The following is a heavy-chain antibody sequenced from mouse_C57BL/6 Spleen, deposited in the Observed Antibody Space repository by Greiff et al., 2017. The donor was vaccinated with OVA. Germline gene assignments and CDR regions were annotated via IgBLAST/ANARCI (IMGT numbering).Heavy chain of an antibody. CDR3: ARPYSNYGFAY. D-gene: IGHD2-5*01. CDR2: IDPSDSET. J-gene: IGHJ3*01. Sequence: QVQLQQPGAELVRPGSSVKLSCKASGYTFTSYWMHWVKQRPIQGLEWIGNIDPSDSETHYNQKFKDKATLTVDKSSSTAYMQLSSLTSEDAAVYDCARPYSNYGFAYWGQGTLVTVSA. V-gene: IGHV1-52*01. CDR1: GYTFTSYW.